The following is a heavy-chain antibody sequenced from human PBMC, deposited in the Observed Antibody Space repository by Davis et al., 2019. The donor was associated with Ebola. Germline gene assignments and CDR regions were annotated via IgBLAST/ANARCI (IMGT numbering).Heavy chain of an antibody. D-gene: IGHD6-19*01. V-gene: IGHV3-74*01. CDR3: ASGSSGWYYYYYGMDV. J-gene: IGHJ6*02. Sequence: GESLKISCAASGFTFSSYWMHWARQAPGKGLVWVSRINSDGSSTSYADSVKGRFTISRDNAKNTLYLQMNSLRAEDTAVYYCASGSSGWYYYYYGMDVWGQGTTVTVSS. CDR1: GFTFSSYW. CDR2: INSDGSST.